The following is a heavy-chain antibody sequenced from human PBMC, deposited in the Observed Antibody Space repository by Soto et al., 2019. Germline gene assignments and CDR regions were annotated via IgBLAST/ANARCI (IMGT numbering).Heavy chain of an antibody. CDR2: TSYDGSNT. CDR1: GFIFSRHG. Sequence: QGQLVESGGGVVQPGTSLRLSCAASGFIFSRHGMHWVRQAPGKGLEWVAFTSYDGSNTYYADSVKGRFTNSRDNPKNTLFLQMNSLRPNDTALYFCAKDRGSYDIWSGTQRYYAMDVWGQGATVTVSS. J-gene: IGHJ6*02. CDR3: AKDRGSYDIWSGTQRYYAMDV. V-gene: IGHV3-30*18. D-gene: IGHD3-3*01.